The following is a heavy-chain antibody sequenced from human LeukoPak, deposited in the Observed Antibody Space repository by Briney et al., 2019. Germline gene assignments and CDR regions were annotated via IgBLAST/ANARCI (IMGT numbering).Heavy chain of an antibody. V-gene: IGHV4-59*11. J-gene: IGHJ4*02. CDR1: GGSISSHY. CDR2: ICYSGST. D-gene: IGHD2-2*01. CDR3: AREDKYGLDY. Sequence: SETLSLTCTVSGGSISSHYWSWIRQPPGKGLEWIGYICYSGSTNYNPSLKSRVTISVDTSKNQFSLKLSSVTAADTAVYYCAREDKYGLDYWGQGTLVTVSS.